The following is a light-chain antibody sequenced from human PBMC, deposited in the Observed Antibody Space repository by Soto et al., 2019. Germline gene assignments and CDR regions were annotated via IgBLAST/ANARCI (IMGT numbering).Light chain of an antibody. CDR3: QQYGSSPET. CDR2: GAS. CDR1: QSVSNSC. J-gene: IGKJ1*01. V-gene: IGKV3-20*01. Sequence: EIVLTQSPGTLSLSPGERATLSCRASQSVSNSCLAWYQQKPGQAPRLLIYGASSRATGIPDRFSGSGSGTDFTLTISRLEPEDFAVYYCQQYGSSPETFGQGTKVDIK.